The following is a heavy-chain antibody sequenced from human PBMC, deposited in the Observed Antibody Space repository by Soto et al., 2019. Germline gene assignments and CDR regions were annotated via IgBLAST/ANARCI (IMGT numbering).Heavy chain of an antibody. CDR3: ASRSYGDWGWLDP. D-gene: IGHD4-17*01. CDR2: IHHSGFT. CDR1: GGSISSGGFY. V-gene: IGHV4-31*03. Sequence: QVQLQESGPGLVKPSQTLSLTCTVSGGSISSGGFYWSWLRQLPGKGLEWIGHIHHSGFTSYNPSRQSRVTISIDTSKTQFSRKLSSVTAADPAVYYCASRSYGDWGWLDPWGQGTRVTVSS. J-gene: IGHJ5*02.